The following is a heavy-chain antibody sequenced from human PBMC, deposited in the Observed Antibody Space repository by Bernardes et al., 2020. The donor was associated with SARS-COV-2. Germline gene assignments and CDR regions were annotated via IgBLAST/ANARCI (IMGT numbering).Heavy chain of an antibody. CDR3: VRVGEPSG. CDR1: GFDFRNSW. J-gene: IGHJ4*02. D-gene: IGHD6-19*01. CDR2: IKTDGNT. V-gene: IGHV3-74*01. Sequence: GSLIPSCAASGFDFRNSWMHWVRQPPGQGLVWVSRIKTDGNTDYDDSVKGRFTVSRDNTRNTLYLQVNSLRVEDTAVYYCVRVGEPSGWGQGTLVTVSS.